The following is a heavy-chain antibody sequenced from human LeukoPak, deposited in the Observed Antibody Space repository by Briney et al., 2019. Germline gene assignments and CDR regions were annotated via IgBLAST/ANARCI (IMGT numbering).Heavy chain of an antibody. CDR2: ISWNGDTT. Sequence: AGRSLILSCVASGFTFDDNAMHWVRQGPGKGLEWVSGISWNGDTTGYAASVKGRFTVSRDNAKNSLYLQMNSLRTEDTALYYCVKVRFDNSAHFDYWGQGTLVTVSS. V-gene: IGHV3-9*01. D-gene: IGHD3-3*01. CDR3: VKVRFDNSAHFDY. J-gene: IGHJ4*02. CDR1: GFTFDDNA.